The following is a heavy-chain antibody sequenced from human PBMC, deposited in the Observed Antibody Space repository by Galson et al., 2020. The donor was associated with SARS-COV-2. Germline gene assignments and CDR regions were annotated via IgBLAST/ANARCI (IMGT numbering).Heavy chain of an antibody. D-gene: IGHD3-9*01. Sequence: SETLSLTCSVSDYSISSGYFWGWIRQPPGKGLEWIGSIYHSASSYYNPSLKSRVTISVDTSKNQFSLKLSSVTAADTAVYFCAREYYDVLPGQPEYYFDYWGQGTLVTVSS. V-gene: IGHV4-38-2*02. J-gene: IGHJ4*02. CDR3: AREYYDVLPGQPEYYFDY. CDR2: IYHSASS. CDR1: DYSISSGYF.